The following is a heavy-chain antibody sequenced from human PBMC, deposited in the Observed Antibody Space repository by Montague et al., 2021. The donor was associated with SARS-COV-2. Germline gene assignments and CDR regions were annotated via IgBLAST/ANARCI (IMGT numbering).Heavy chain of an antibody. CDR3: ARGSRQWLVRPPHYYYFDY. V-gene: IGHV4-34*01. D-gene: IGHD6-19*01. CDR2: INHSGST. CDR1: GGSFSGYY. Sequence: SEILSLTCAVSGGSFSGYYWSWIRQPPGKGLELIREINHSGSTNYKPSXXSRVTISVDTSKNQFSLKLSSVTAADTAVYYCARGSRQWLVRPPHYYYFDYWGQGTLVTVSS. J-gene: IGHJ4*02.